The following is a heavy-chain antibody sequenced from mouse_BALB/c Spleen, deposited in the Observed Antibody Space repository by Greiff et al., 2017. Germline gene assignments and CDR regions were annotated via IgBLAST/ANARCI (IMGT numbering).Heavy chain of an antibody. J-gene: IGHJ4*01. CDR2: ISYDGSN. V-gene: IGHV3-6*02. CDR3: ARDYGSTGYAMDY. Sequence: EVQLQQSGPGLVKPSQSLSLTCSVTGYSITSGYYWNWIRQFPGNKLEWMGYISYDGSNNYNPSLKNRISVTRDTSKNQFFLKLNSVTTEDTATYDCARDYGSTGYAMDYWGQGTSVTVSS. D-gene: IGHD1-1*01. CDR1: GYSITSGYY.